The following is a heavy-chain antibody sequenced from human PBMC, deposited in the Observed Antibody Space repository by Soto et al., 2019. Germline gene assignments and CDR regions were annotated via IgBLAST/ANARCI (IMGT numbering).Heavy chain of an antibody. CDR2: ISAYNGNT. V-gene: IGHV1-18*01. Sequence: QVQLVQSGAEVKKPGASVKVSCKASGYTFTSYGISWVRQAPGQGLEWMGWISAYNGNTNYAQKLQGRVTMTTDTSTSTAYMERRSLRSDDTAVYYCARDSATIMAAAGTGYWGQGTLVTVSS. J-gene: IGHJ4*02. CDR1: GYTFTSYG. CDR3: ARDSATIMAAAGTGY. D-gene: IGHD6-13*01.